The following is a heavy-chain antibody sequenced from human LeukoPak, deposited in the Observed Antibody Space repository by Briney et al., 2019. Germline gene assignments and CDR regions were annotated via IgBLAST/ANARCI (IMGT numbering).Heavy chain of an antibody. J-gene: IGHJ3*02. CDR3: AKEMGQLLYAFDI. Sequence: SVTLSFNCTVSGVTINSYYWSWIRHPPGQGLEGIRYIYTSASTNHSTFLKSRVTISVDTSKKQFSLKLSSETAADTAVYYCAKEMGQLLYAFDIWGQGTMVTVSS. D-gene: IGHD2-2*01. CDR2: IYTSAST. V-gene: IGHV4-4*09. CDR1: GVTINSYY.